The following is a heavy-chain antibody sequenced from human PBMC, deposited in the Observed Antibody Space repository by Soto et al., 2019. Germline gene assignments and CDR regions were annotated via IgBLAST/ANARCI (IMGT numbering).Heavy chain of an antibody. CDR3: ARGHSTACSYGVCSFFYNHEMDV. J-gene: IGHJ6*02. CDR1: GYSFTDYH. D-gene: IGHD2-8*01. Sequence: ASVKVSCKASGYSFTDYHIHWVRQAPGQGLEWLGRINPKSGGTSTAQKFQGWVTMTRDRSISTVYMELTRLRSDDTAVYFCARGHSTACSYGVCSFFYNHEMDVWGQGTTVTVSS. V-gene: IGHV1-2*04. CDR2: INPKSGGT.